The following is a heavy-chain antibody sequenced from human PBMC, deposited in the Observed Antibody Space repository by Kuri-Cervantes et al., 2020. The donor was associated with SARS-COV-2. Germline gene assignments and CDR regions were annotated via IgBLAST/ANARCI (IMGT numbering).Heavy chain of an antibody. D-gene: IGHD5-12*01. J-gene: IGHJ4*02. V-gene: IGHV3-30*02. CDR1: GFTFSSYW. Sequence: GGSLRLSCAASGFTFSSYWMSWVRQAPGKGLEWVAFTRYDGNNQYYGDSVKGRFSISRDNSKNTLYLHMNSLRAEDTAVYYCAREGRGYAYFDYWGQGTLVTVSS. CDR2: TRYDGNNQ. CDR3: AREGRGYAYFDY.